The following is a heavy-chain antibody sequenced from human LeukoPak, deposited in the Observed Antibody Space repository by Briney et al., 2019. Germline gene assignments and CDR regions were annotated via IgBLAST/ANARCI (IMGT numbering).Heavy chain of an antibody. CDR2: ISYDGTNK. J-gene: IGHJ4*02. CDR3: ARDRTRDGYNQGRVFDY. V-gene: IGHV3-30-3*01. CDR1: GFTFSSYA. D-gene: IGHD5-24*01. Sequence: GGSLRHSCAASGFTFSSYAMHWVRQAPGKGLEWVAVISYDGTNKYYADSVKGRFTISRDNSKNTLYLQMNSLRAEDTAVYYCARDRTRDGYNQGRVFDYWGQGTLVTVSS.